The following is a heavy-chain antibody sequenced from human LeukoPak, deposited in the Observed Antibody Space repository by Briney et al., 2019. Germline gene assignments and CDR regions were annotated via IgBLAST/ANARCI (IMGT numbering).Heavy chain of an antibody. D-gene: IGHD1-14*01. Sequence: GGTLRLSCEASGFTFSSYAMSWVRQAPGKGLEWVSAISGSGGSTYYADSVKGRFTISRDNSKNTLYLQMNSLRAEDTAVYYCAKDRNRGNDYWGQGTLVTVSS. CDR1: GFTFSSYA. V-gene: IGHV3-23*01. CDR2: ISGSGGST. J-gene: IGHJ4*02. CDR3: AKDRNRGNDY.